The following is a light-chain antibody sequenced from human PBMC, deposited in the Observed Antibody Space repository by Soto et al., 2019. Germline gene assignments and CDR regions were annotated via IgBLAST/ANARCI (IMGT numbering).Light chain of an antibody. J-gene: IGLJ1*01. CDR2: SNN. Sequence: QSVLTQPPSASGTPGQRVTISCSGSSSNIGSNTVNWYQQLPGTAPKLLIYSNNQRPSGVPDRFSGSKSGTSASLAISGLQSEDEADYYCAAWDDSLNGSVFGPGTKVTVL. CDR3: AAWDDSLNGSV. CDR1: SSNIGSNT. V-gene: IGLV1-44*01.